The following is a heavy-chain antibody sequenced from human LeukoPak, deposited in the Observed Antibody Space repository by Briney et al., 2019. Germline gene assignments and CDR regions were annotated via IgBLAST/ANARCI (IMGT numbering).Heavy chain of an antibody. V-gene: IGHV3-23*01. CDR2: ISGSGGST. Sequence: GGSLRLSCAASGFTFSSFTLSWVRQAPGKGLEWVSAISGSGGSTYYADSVKGRFTISRDNSKNTLYVQMTSLRAEDTAVYYCARGVGQWLNPHFDYWGQGTLVTVSS. CDR3: ARGVGQWLNPHFDY. J-gene: IGHJ4*02. CDR1: GFTFSSFT. D-gene: IGHD6-19*01.